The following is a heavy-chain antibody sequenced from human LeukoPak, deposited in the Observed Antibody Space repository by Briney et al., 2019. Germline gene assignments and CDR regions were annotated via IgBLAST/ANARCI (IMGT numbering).Heavy chain of an antibody. CDR1: GFTFDDYA. V-gene: IGHV3-9*01. J-gene: IGHJ4*02. CDR3: AKDIAAADPYYFDY. Sequence: GGSLRLSCAASGFTFDDYAMHWVRQAPGKGLEWVSGISWNSGSIGYADSVKGRFTISRDNAKNSLYLQTNSLRAEDTALYYCAKDIAAADPYYFDYWGQGTLVTVSS. D-gene: IGHD6-13*01. CDR2: ISWNSGSI.